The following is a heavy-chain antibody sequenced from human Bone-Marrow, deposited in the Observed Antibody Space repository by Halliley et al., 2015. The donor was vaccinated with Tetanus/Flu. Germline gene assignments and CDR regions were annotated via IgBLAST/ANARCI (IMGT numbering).Heavy chain of an antibody. CDR2: INVANKAT. Sequence: GWINVANKATKYFHKFQGRVTITRDASASTVYMELSSLTSEDSGVYYCVRGGEAVAGFAYWGRGTLVTVSS. V-gene: IGHV1-3*01. CDR3: VRGGEAVAGFAY. D-gene: IGHD6-19*01. J-gene: IGHJ4*02.